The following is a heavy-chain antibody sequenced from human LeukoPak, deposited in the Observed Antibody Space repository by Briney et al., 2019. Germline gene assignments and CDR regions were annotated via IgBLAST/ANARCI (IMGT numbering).Heavy chain of an antibody. CDR1: GFTFSTYA. D-gene: IGHD5-12*01. J-gene: IGHJ4*02. Sequence: GGSLRLSCAASGFTFSTYAMSWVRQAPGKGLEWVSTIRGDTSDTYFADSVKGRFTISRDNSRTTLYLQMSSLRAEDTAVYYCAKDLLAATIDYYYDYWGQGTLVTVSS. CDR2: IRGDTSDT. V-gene: IGHV3-23*01. CDR3: AKDLLAATIDYYYDY.